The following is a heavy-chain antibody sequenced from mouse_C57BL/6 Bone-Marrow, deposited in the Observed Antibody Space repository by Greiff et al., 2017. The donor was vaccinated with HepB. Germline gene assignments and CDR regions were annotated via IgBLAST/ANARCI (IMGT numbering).Heavy chain of an antibody. CDR2: IHPNSGST. V-gene: IGHV1-64*01. J-gene: IGHJ3*01. Sequence: QVQLQQSGAELVKPGASVKLSCKASGYTFTSYWMHWVKQRPGQGLEWIGMIHPNSGSTNYNEKFKSKATLTVDKSSSTAYMQLSSLTYEDSAVYYCARRRLRSLAYWGQGTLVTVSA. CDR3: ARRRLRSLAY. CDR1: GYTFTSYW. D-gene: IGHD2-4*01.